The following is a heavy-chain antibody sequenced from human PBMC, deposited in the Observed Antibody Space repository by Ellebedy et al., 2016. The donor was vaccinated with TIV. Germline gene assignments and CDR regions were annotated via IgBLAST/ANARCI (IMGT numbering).Heavy chain of an antibody. CDR2: TSSSNSYI. D-gene: IGHD6-19*01. J-gene: IGHJ6*02. CDR3: ARGVGSGWYRHYYGMDV. V-gene: IGHV3-21*01. Sequence: GESLKISCAASGFTFSSYSMNWVRQAPGKGLEWVSSTSSSNSYINYADSVKGRFTISRDNANSSLFLEMNSLRAEDTAVYYCARGVGSGWYRHYYGMDVWGQGTTVTVSS. CDR1: GFTFSSYS.